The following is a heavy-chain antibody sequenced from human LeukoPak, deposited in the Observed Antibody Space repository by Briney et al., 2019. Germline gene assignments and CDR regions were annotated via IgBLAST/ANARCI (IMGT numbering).Heavy chain of an antibody. CDR1: GYTFTSYY. CDR2: INPSGGST. J-gene: IGHJ4*02. CDR3: ARDYGGTNSVGY. V-gene: IGHV1-46*01. Sequence: EASVKVSCKASGYTFTSYYMHRVRQAPGQGLEWMGIINPSGGSTSYAQKFQGRVTMTRDTSTSTVYMELSSLRSEDTAVYYCARDYGGTNSVGYWGQGTLVTVSS. D-gene: IGHD4-23*01.